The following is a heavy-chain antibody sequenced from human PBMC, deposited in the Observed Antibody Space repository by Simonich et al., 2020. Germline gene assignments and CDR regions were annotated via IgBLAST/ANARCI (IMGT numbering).Heavy chain of an antibody. J-gene: IGHJ3*02. CDR2: IRGRGGST. V-gene: IGHV3-23*01. CDR1: GFTFSSYA. D-gene: IGHD3-22*01. CDR3: AKDLGERITMIVVVIDAFDI. Sequence: GGGLVQPGGSLRLSCAASGFTFSSYAMSWVRQAPGKGLEWASAIRGRGGSTYYEDSVKGRFTISRDNSKNTLYLQMNSLRAEDTAVYYCAKDLGERITMIVVVIDAFDIWGQGTMVTVSS.